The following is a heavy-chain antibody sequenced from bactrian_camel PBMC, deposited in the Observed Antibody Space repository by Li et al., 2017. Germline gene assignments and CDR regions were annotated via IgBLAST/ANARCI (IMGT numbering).Heavy chain of an antibody. CDR1: GYFYTSAC. Sequence: HVQLVESGGGSVQAGGSLTLSCVMTGYFYTSACLAWFRQVPGKAREGVAAIAIDGKPKYADSVKDRFTISKDNAKDTLYLQMNSLKIEDTAVYYCALGSSRQATMTARGKGTQVTVS. D-gene: IGHD3*01. CDR2: IAIDGKP. J-gene: IGHJ4*01. V-gene: IGHV3S53*01.